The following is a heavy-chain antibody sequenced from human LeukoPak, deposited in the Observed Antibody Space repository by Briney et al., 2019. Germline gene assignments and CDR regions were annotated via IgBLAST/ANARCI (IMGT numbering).Heavy chain of an antibody. J-gene: IGHJ3*02. CDR2: IYTSGST. D-gene: IGHD4-17*01. CDR3: ARDPYDYGDPGYAFDI. CDR1: GGSISSYY. V-gene: IGHV4-4*07. Sequence: PSETLSLTCTVSGGSISSYYWSWIRQPAGKGLEWIGRIYTSGSTNYNPSLKSRVTISVDTSKNQFSLKLSSVTAADTAVYYCARDPYDYGDPGYAFDIWGQGTMVTVSS.